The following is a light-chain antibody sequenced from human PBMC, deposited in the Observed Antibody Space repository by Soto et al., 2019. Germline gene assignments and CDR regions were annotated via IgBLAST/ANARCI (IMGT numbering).Light chain of an antibody. V-gene: IGKV3-20*01. J-gene: IGKJ1*01. CDR3: QQYNSWPGT. CDR1: QSVSNNY. CDR2: GAS. Sequence: EIVLTQSPGTLSLSPGERATLSCRASQSVSNNYLAWYQQKPGQAPRLLIYGASSRATGIPDRFSGSGSGTDFTLTISRLDPEDFAVYYCQQYNSWPGTFGQGTKVDIK.